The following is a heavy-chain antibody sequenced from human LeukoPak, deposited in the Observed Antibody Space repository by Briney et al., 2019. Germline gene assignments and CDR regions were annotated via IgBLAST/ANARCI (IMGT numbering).Heavy chain of an antibody. J-gene: IGHJ4*02. Sequence: GGSLRRSCAASGFTFSSYSMNWVRQAPGKGLEWVSYISSSSSTIYYADSVKGRFTISRENAKNSLYLQMNSLRAEDTAVYYCARDSGSYFMVWGQGTLVTVSS. CDR2: ISSSSSTI. D-gene: IGHD1-26*01. CDR3: ARDSGSYFMV. V-gene: IGHV3-48*01. CDR1: GFTFSSYS.